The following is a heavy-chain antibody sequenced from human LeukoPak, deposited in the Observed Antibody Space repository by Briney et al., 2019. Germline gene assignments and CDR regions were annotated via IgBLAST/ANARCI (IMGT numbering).Heavy chain of an antibody. CDR1: GFTFSGSA. D-gene: IGHD2-21*02. Sequence: QPGGSLRLSCAASGFTFSGSAMHWVRQASGKGLEWVSYISGNTNTIYYADSVQGRFTISRDNVKNSLYLQMNSLRAEDTAVYFCASMTTFCGGDCYFFDYWGQGTLVTVSS. CDR3: ASMTTFCGGDCYFFDY. J-gene: IGHJ4*02. V-gene: IGHV3-48*04. CDR2: ISGNTNTI.